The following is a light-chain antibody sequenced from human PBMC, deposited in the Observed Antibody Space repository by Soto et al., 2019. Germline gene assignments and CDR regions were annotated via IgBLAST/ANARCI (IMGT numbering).Light chain of an antibody. Sequence: QSVLTQPPSASGTPGQRVSISCSGGSSNIGTNTVNWYQHLPGTAPKLLIFSNDERPSGVPDRFSGSKSGTSASLAISGLQSDDEADYYCETWDDSLNGVVFGGGTKVTVL. CDR1: SSNIGTNT. CDR3: ETWDDSLNGVV. V-gene: IGLV1-44*01. J-gene: IGLJ2*01. CDR2: SND.